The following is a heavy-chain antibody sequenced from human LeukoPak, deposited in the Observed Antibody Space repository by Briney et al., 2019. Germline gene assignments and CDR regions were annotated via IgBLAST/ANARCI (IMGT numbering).Heavy chain of an antibody. V-gene: IGHV1-46*01. CDR2: INPSGGST. D-gene: IGHD3-9*01. CDR3: ARDDGSVYDILTGYHYGSSHLDY. J-gene: IGHJ4*02. Sequence: ASVKVSRKASGYTFTSYYMHWVRQAPGQGLEWMGIINPSGGSTSYAQKFQGRVTMTRDTSTSTVYMELSSLRSEDTAVYYCARDDGSVYDILTGYHYGSSHLDYWGQGTLVTVSS. CDR1: GYTFTSYY.